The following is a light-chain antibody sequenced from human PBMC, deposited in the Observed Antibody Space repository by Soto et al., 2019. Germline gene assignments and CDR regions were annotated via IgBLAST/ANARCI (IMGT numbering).Light chain of an antibody. Sequence: QSVLTQPASVSGSPGQSITISCTGTSSDVGGYNYVSWYQQHPGKAPKLMIYDVSNRPSGVSNRFSGSKSGNTASLTISGLQAEDEADYYCSSYTSSSIPNGVFGGGTKVTVL. J-gene: IGLJ3*02. CDR3: SSYTSSSIPNGV. V-gene: IGLV2-14*01. CDR1: SSDVGGYNY. CDR2: DVS.